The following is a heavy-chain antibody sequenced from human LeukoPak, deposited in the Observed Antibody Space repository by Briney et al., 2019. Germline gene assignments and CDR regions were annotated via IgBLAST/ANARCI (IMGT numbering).Heavy chain of an antibody. CDR3: ARNKKGELEFDP. V-gene: IGHV3-7*01. CDR2: IDRDGTEK. CDR1: GFTFRDYW. J-gene: IGHJ5*02. D-gene: IGHD1-1*01. Sequence: GGSLRLSCAPSGFTFRDYWMSWVRQTPGKGLEGVANIDRDGTEKYYVDSVKGRFTISRDNAENSLYLQMHNLRAEDTAVYYCARNKKGELEFDPWGQGTLVXVXS.